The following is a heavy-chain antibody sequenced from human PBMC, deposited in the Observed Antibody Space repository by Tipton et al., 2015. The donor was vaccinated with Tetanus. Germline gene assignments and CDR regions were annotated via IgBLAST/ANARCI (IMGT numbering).Heavy chain of an antibody. CDR3: ARDRSITIFGVVPINYYYGMDV. V-gene: IGHV4-59*01. CDR1: GVSTSSYN. CDR2: IYYSGST. Sequence: TLSLTCTVSGVSTSSYNWTWIRQPPGRGLEWIGYIYYSGSTNYNPSLKSRVTISVDTSKNQFSLKLSSVTAADTAVYYCARDRSITIFGVVPINYYYGMDVWGQGTTVTVSS. D-gene: IGHD3-3*01. J-gene: IGHJ6*02.